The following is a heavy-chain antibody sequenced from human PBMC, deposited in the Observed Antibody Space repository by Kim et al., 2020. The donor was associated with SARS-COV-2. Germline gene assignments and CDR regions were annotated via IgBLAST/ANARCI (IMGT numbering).Heavy chain of an antibody. CDR2: INHNSGGT. D-gene: IGHD6-6*01. V-gene: IGHV1-2*02. Sequence: ASVKVSCKASGYTFTGYYMHWVRQAPGQGLEWMGWINHNSGGTNYAQKFQGRVTMTRDTSISTAYMELSRLRSDDTAVYYCARGVGKAARLTWFDPWGQGTLVTVSS. CDR3: ARGVGKAARLTWFDP. CDR1: GYTFTGYY. J-gene: IGHJ5*02.